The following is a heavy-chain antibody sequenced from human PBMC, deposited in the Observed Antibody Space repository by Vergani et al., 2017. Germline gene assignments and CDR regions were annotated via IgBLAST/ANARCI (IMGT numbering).Heavy chain of an antibody. V-gene: IGHV3-23*01. CDR2: LSGSVSST. D-gene: IGHD4-11*01. Sequence: EVQLLESGGGVVQPGGSLRLACAASGFTFSNYAMSWVRQAPGKGLEWVSALSGSVSSTYSADSVKGRFTISRDNSKNTLFLLMNSLRAEDTAVYYCAKGATVTTYYYYYYMDVWGKGTTVTVSS. J-gene: IGHJ6*03. CDR1: GFTFSNYA. CDR3: AKGATVTTYYYYYYMDV.